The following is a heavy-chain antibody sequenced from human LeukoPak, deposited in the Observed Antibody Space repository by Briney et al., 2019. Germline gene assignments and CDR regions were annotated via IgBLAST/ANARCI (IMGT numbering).Heavy chain of an antibody. V-gene: IGHV3-21*01. CDR2: ISSSSSYI. CDR3: ARKGSSGYYYPLDY. Sequence: GGSLRLSCAASGFTFSSYSMNWVRQAPGKGLEWVSSISSSSSYIYYADSVKGRFTISRDNAKNSLYLQMNSLRAEDTAVYYCARKGSSGYYYPLDYWGQGTLVTVSS. CDR1: GFTFSSYS. J-gene: IGHJ4*02. D-gene: IGHD3-22*01.